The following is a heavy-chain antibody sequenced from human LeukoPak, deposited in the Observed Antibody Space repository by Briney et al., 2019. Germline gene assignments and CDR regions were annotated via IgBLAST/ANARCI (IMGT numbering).Heavy chain of an antibody. Sequence: SETLSLTCTVSGGSISSYYWSWIRQPPVKGLERIGYIYYSGSTNYNPSLKSRVTISVDTSKNQFSLKLSSVTAADTAVYYCARVYLNYGSAHYGMDVWGKGTTVTVSS. CDR1: GGSISSYY. D-gene: IGHD3-10*01. J-gene: IGHJ6*04. CDR3: ARVYLNYGSAHYGMDV. V-gene: IGHV4-59*01. CDR2: IYYSGST.